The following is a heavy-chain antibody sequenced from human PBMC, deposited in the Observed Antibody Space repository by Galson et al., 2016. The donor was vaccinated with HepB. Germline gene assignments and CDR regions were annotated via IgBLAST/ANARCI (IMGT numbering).Heavy chain of an antibody. V-gene: IGHV4-31*03. Sequence: LSLTCTVSDASMSTGAYYWTWIRQHPGKGLEWIGYIYFSGNSYYNPSLKSRATISADTSKRQFSLKLSSVTAADTAVYSCARLHPYCRGGSCYRIGWFDPWGQGTLVTVSS. CDR2: IYFSGNS. J-gene: IGHJ5*02. D-gene: IGHD2-15*01. CDR3: ARLHPYCRGGSCYRIGWFDP. CDR1: DASMSTGAYY.